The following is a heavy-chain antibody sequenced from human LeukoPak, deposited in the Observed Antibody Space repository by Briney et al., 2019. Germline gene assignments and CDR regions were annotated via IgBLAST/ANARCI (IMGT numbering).Heavy chain of an antibody. CDR2: IRSKAYGGTT. CDR3: RGDSSGYYSDYGMDV. CDR1: GFTFGDYA. D-gene: IGHD3-22*01. J-gene: IGHJ6*02. V-gene: IGHV3-49*04. Sequence: GGSLRLSCTASGFTFGDYAMSWVRQAPGKGLEWVSFIRSKAYGGTTEYAASVKGRFTISREDSKSIAYLQMNSLKTEDTAVYYCRGDSSGYYSDYGMDVWGQGTTVTVSS.